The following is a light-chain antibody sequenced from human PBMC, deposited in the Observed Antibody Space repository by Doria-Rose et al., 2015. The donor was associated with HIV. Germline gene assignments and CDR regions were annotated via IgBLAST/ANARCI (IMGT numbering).Light chain of an antibody. CDR1: QSFSSTY. V-gene: IGKV3-20*01. J-gene: IGKJ1*01. CDR2: DGS. CDR3: HQYGTSRT. Sequence: TQSPGTLSLSPGERATLSCRASQSFSSTYLAWYQQKPGQAPGLLIYDGSTMATGIPDRFSARGSGTDFTLTINRLEPEDFALYYCHQYGTSRTFGQGTKVEI.